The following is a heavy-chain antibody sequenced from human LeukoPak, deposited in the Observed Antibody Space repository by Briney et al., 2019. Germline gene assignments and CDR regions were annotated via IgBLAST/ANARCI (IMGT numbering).Heavy chain of an antibody. Sequence: GGSLRLSCAASGFAFSSYWMSWVRQAPGKGLEWVANIKQDGSEKYYVDSVKGRFTISRDNAKNSLYLQMNSLRAEDTAVYYCARGGKLVRYIPPNYYYYYYMDVWGKGTTVTISS. J-gene: IGHJ6*03. CDR3: ARGGKLVRYIPPNYYYYYYMDV. CDR2: IKQDGSEK. V-gene: IGHV3-7*01. CDR1: GFAFSSYW. D-gene: IGHD6-13*01.